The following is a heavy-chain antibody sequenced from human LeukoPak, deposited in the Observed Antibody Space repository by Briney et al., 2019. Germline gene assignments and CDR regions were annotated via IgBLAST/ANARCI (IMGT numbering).Heavy chain of an antibody. D-gene: IGHD6-13*01. CDR2: INPNSGGT. CDR3: ARDDGAAAGYYFDY. CDR1: GYTFTSYY. J-gene: IGHJ4*02. Sequence: GASVKVSCKASGYTFTSYYMHWVRQAPGQGLEWMGWINPNSGGTNYAQKFQGRVTMTRDTSISTAYMELSRLRSDDTAVYYCARDDGAAAGYYFDYWGQGTLVTVSS. V-gene: IGHV1-2*02.